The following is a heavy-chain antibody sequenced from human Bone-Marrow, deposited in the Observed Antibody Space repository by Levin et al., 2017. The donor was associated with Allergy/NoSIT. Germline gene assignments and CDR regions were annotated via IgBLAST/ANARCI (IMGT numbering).Heavy chain of an antibody. D-gene: IGHD3-10*01. Sequence: SETLSLTCSVSGGSISSSDYYWGWIRQPPGKGLEWVGSIYYTGSTYYTPSLKSRVTISADTSKNQFSLRLSSVTAADTAVYYCVRHKDKFGDLSMAVWGQGTTVTVSS. CDR1: GGSISSSDYY. CDR2: IYYTGST. J-gene: IGHJ6*02. V-gene: IGHV4-39*01. CDR3: VRHKDKFGDLSMAV.